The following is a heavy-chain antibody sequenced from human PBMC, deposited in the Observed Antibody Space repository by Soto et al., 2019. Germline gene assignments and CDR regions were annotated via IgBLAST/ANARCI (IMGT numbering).Heavy chain of an antibody. D-gene: IGHD3-22*01. V-gene: IGHV1-69*13. CDR3: ARDGGVRARYYYDSSGYYYAFDY. CDR1: GYTFTKYG. J-gene: IGHJ4*02. CDR2: IIPIFGTA. Sequence: ASVKVSCKASGYTFTKYGISWARQAPGQRLEWMGGIIPIFGTANYAQKFQGRVTITADESTSTAYMELSSLRSEDTAVYYCARDGGVRARYYYDSSGYYYAFDYWGQGTLVTSPQ.